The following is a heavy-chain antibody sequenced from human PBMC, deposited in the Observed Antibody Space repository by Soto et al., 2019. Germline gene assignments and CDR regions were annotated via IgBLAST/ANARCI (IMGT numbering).Heavy chain of an antibody. V-gene: IGHV5-51*01. D-gene: IGHD3-22*01. CDR2: IYPGDSDT. CDR1: GYSFTSYW. CDR3: ARVTSYYYDSSGYYGGAFDI. Sequence: GESLKISCKGSGYSFTSYWIGWVRQMPGKGLEWMGIIYPGDSDTRYSPSFQGQVTISADKSISTAYLQWSSLKASDTAMYYCARVTSYYYDSSGYYGGAFDIWGQGTMVTVSS. J-gene: IGHJ3*02.